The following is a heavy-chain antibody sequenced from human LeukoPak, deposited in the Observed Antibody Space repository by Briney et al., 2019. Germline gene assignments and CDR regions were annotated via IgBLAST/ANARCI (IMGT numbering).Heavy chain of an antibody. CDR2: IIGGGDIT. Sequence: GGSLRLSCAASGFTFSSDAMSWVRQAPGKGLEWVSGIIGGGDITYYADFVRGRFTISRDTSKNTLHLQMRSLRVEDTAVYYCVKGRSPLDYWGQGTLVTASS. V-gene: IGHV3-23*01. CDR1: GFTFSSDA. J-gene: IGHJ4*02. CDR3: VKGRSPLDY.